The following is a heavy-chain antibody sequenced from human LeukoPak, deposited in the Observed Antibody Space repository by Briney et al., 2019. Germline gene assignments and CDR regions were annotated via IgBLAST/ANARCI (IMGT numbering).Heavy chain of an antibody. CDR1: GYTFTGYY. CDR2: INPNTGGT. Sequence: ASVKVSCKASGYTFTGYYIHWVRQAPGQGLEWMGWINPNTGGTKYAQKFQGRVTVTKDTSISTVYMELSRLRYDDTAVYYCARVLLSGGDYWGQGTLVTVSS. V-gene: IGHV1-2*02. D-gene: IGHD3-10*01. J-gene: IGHJ4*02. CDR3: ARVLLSGGDY.